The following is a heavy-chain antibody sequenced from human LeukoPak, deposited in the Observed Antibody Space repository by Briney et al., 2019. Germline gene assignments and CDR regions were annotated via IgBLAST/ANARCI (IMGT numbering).Heavy chain of an antibody. CDR3: ARAEDRGYDQNGPLDF. V-gene: IGHV4-30-4*01. CDR1: GGSISSGDYY. J-gene: IGHJ4*02. D-gene: IGHD5-12*01. CDR2: IYYSGST. Sequence: KPSETLSLTCTVSGGSISSGDYYWTWIRQPPGKGLEWIGYIYYSGSTYYNPSLKSRLTISVDTSKNQFSLKLNSVTAADTAVYYCARAEDRGYDQNGPLDFWGQGTLVTVSS.